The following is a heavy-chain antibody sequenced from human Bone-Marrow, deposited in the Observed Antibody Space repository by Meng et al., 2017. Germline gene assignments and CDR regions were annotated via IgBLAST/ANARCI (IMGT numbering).Heavy chain of an antibody. Sequence: QVPVVESGGGVVQPGRSLRLSCAASGFTLSSYAMHWVRQAPGKGLEWVAVISYDGSNKYYADSVKGRFTISRDNSKNTLYLQMNSLRAEDTAVYYCTLTVTTQFDYWGQGTLVTLSS. D-gene: IGHD4-17*01. J-gene: IGHJ4*02. CDR1: GFTLSSYA. CDR3: TLTVTTQFDY. V-gene: IGHV3-30*01. CDR2: ISYDGSNK.